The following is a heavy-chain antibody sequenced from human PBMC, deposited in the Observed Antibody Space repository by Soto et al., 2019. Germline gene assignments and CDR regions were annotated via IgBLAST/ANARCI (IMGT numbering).Heavy chain of an antibody. CDR2: ISWDSGTI. V-gene: IGHV3-9*01. CDR3: AREDILGTRSFDY. D-gene: IGHD1-26*01. Sequence: PGGSLRLSCAASGFTFDNCGMHWVRQAPGKGLEWVSGISWDSGTIGYADSVRGRFTIFRDNAKNSLYLQMNSLRDEDTAVYYCAREDILGTRSFDYWGQGALVTVSS. J-gene: IGHJ4*02. CDR1: GFTFDNCG.